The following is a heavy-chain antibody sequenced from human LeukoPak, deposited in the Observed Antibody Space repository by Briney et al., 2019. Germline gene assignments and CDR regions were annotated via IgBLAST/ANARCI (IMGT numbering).Heavy chain of an antibody. J-gene: IGHJ3*02. CDR3: ARRDGYVVRGVTCENDAFDI. Sequence: PMASVKVSCKASGYTFTSYGISWVRQAPGQGLEWMGWISAYNGNTNYAQKLQGRVTMTTDTSTSTAYMELRSLRSDDTAVYYCARRDGYVVRGVTCENDAFDIWGQGTMVTVSS. D-gene: IGHD3-10*01. V-gene: IGHV1-18*01. CDR1: GYTFTSYG. CDR2: ISAYNGNT.